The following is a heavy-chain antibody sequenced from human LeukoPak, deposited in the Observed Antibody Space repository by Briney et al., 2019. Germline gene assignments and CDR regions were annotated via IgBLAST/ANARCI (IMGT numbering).Heavy chain of an antibody. V-gene: IGHV3-48*03. CDR1: GFTFISYD. D-gene: IGHD3-10*01. CDR3: ARDSPMGLK. CDR2: ISSSGGTK. J-gene: IGHJ4*02. Sequence: GGSLRLSCAVSGFTFISYDMNWVRQAPGKGLEWVSYISSSGGTKYYADSVKGRFTISRDNAKDSLYLQMSSLRAEDTAVYYCARDSPMGLKWGQGTLVTVSS.